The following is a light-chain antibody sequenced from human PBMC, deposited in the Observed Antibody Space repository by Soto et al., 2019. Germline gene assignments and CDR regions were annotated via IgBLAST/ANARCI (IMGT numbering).Light chain of an antibody. Sequence: EIVLTQSPATLSSSPWERATLSCRASQYVGSKLAWYQQKPGQAPRLLIHHASTRATGIPARFSGSGSGTDFTLTISSLEPEDFAVYYCHQRQSWPLTFGQGTKVDIK. J-gene: IGKJ1*01. CDR3: HQRQSWPLT. CDR1: QYVGSK. V-gene: IGKV3-11*01. CDR2: HAS.